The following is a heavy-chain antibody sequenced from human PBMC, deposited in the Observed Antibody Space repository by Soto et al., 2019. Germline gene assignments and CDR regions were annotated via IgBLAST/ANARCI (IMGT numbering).Heavy chain of an antibody. V-gene: IGHV3-23*01. Sequence: EVQLLESGGGLVQPGGSLRLSCAASGFTFSSYAMSWVRQAPGKGLEWVSAITGSGGNTYYADSVKGRFTISRDNSKDTVYMQMNCLRAEGTAVYDCVSAVGAGGYWGRGTLVTVSS. CDR3: VSAVGAGGY. CDR1: GFTFSSYA. J-gene: IGHJ4*02. D-gene: IGHD1-26*01. CDR2: ITGSGGNT.